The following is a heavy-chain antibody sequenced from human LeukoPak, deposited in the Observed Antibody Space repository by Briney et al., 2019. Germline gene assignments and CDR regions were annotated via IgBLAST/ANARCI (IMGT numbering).Heavy chain of an antibody. V-gene: IGHV3-23*01. Sequence: GGSLRLSCAASGFTFSNYWMTWVRQAPGKGLEWVSAISGSGGSTYYADSVKGRFTISRDNSKNTLYLQMNSLRAEDTAVYYCAKDLAPPGIYGSGSYAAAPSDYWGQGTLVTVSS. J-gene: IGHJ4*02. CDR1: GFTFSNYW. D-gene: IGHD3-10*01. CDR2: ISGSGGST. CDR3: AKDLAPPGIYGSGSYAAAPSDY.